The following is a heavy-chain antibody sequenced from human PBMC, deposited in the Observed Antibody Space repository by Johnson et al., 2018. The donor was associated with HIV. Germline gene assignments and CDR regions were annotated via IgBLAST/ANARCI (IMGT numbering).Heavy chain of an antibody. CDR1: GFTFSNAW. CDR3: TTDLIRRYYGSGLRDAFDI. D-gene: IGHD3-10*01. Sequence: VQLVESGGGLVKPGGSLRLSCAASGFTFSNAWMSWVRQAPGKGLEWVCRIKSNTDGGTTDYAASVKGRFTISRDDSKNTLYLQMNSLKTEDTAVYYCTTDLIRRYYGSGLRDAFDIWGQGTMVTVSS. CDR2: IKSNTDGGTT. V-gene: IGHV3-15*01. J-gene: IGHJ3*02.